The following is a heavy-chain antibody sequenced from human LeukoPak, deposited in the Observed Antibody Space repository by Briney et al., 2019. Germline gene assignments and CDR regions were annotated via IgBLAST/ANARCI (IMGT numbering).Heavy chain of an antibody. Sequence: GGSLRLSCAASGFTFSSYEMNWVRQAPGKGLEWVSAITGSGGSTYYADSVKGRFTISRDNSKNTLYLQMNSLRAEDTAVYYCAKSALVTRYYINFDYWGQGTLVTVSS. CDR2: ITGSGGST. J-gene: IGHJ4*02. D-gene: IGHD2-21*02. CDR3: AKSALVTRYYINFDY. CDR1: GFTFSSYE. V-gene: IGHV3-23*01.